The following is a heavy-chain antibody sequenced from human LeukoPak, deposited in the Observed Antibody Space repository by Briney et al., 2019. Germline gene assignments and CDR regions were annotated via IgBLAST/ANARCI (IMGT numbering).Heavy chain of an antibody. J-gene: IGHJ4*02. Sequence: GESLKISCKGSGYSFTSYWIGWVRQVPGKGLEWMGIIYPGDSDTRYSPSFQGQVTISADKSISTAYLQWSSLKASDTAMYYCARHRPAWDKGSSGYYYRLEDYWGQGTLVTVSS. CDR1: GYSFTSYW. D-gene: IGHD3-22*01. V-gene: IGHV5-51*01. CDR2: IYPGDSDT. CDR3: ARHRPAWDKGSSGYYYRLEDY.